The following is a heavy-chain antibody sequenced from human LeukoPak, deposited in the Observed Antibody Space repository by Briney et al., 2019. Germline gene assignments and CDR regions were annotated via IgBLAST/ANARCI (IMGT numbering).Heavy chain of an antibody. D-gene: IGHD3-10*01. V-gene: IGHV1-18*01. CDR2: ISAYNGNT. CDR3: ARVRGPIHAFDI. J-gene: IGHJ3*02. Sequence: ASVKVSCKASGYTFTSYGISWVRQAPGQGLEWMGWISAYNGNTNYAQKLQGRATMTRDTSISTVYMELSRLKSDDTAVYYCARVRGPIHAFDIWGQGTMVIVSS. CDR1: GYTFTSYG.